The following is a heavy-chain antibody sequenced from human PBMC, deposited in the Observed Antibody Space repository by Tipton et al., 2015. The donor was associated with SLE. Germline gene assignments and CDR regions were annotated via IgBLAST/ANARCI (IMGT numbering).Heavy chain of an antibody. V-gene: IGHV3-48*03. J-gene: IGHJ4*02. Sequence: GSLRLSCTASGFTFSNYEMNWVRQAPGKGLEWGSSINSSGTTIYYAASVKGRFTTSRDNAKNSLYLQMNSLRAEDTAIYYCARDLRGGELRRYFDYWGQGTLVTVSS. D-gene: IGHD1-26*01. CDR2: INSSGTTI. CDR1: GFTFSNYE. CDR3: ARDLRGGELRRYFDY.